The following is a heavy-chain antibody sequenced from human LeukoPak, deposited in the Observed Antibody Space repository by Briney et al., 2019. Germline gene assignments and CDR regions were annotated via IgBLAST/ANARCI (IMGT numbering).Heavy chain of an antibody. CDR1: GYSITSGYY. D-gene: IGHD3-22*01. CDR3: ARGYSSGYYRY. Sequence: NTSETLSLTCTVSGYSITSGYYWGWIRQPPGKGLEWIGEINHSGSTNYNPSLKSRVTISVDTSKNQFSLKLSSVTAADTAVYYCARGYSSGYYRYWGQGTLVTVSS. J-gene: IGHJ4*02. CDR2: INHSGST. V-gene: IGHV4-38-2*02.